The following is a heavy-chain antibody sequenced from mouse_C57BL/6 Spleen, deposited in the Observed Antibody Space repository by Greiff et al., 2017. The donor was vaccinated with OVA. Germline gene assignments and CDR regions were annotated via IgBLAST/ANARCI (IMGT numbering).Heavy chain of an antibody. Sequence: VMLVESGPELVKPGASVKISCKASGYAFSSSWLNWVKQRPGKGLEWIGRIYPGDGDTNYNGKFHGKATMTADKSSRTAYMQLSSLTSDDSAVYFCARFEGYWGQGTTLTVSS. J-gene: IGHJ2*01. CDR2: IYPGDGDT. V-gene: IGHV1-82*01. CDR3: ARFEGY. CDR1: GYAFSSSW.